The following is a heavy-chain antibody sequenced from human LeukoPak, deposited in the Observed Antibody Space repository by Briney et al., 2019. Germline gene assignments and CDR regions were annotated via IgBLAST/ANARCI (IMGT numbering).Heavy chain of an antibody. Sequence: GGSLRLSCAASGFTFSSYSMNWVRQAPGKGLEWVSSISSSSSYIYYADSVKGRFTISRDNAKNSLYLQMNSLKTEDTAVYYCTTYPNFSYWGQGTLVTVSS. V-gene: IGHV3-21*03. D-gene: IGHD3-3*01. CDR1: GFTFSSYS. J-gene: IGHJ4*02. CDR2: ISSSSSYI. CDR3: TTYPNFSY.